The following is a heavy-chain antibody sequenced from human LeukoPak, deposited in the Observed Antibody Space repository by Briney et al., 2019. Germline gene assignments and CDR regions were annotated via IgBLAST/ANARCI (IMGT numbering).Heavy chain of an antibody. CDR3: AADGDYYGSGIHGMDV. V-gene: IGHV1-58*02. D-gene: IGHD3-10*01. Sequence: SVKVSCKASGFTFTSYAMQWVRQARGQRLEWIGWIVVGSGNTNYAQKFQDRVTITRVMSTSTAYMELSSLRSEDTAVYYCAADGDYYGSGIHGMDVWGQGTTVTVSS. CDR2: IVVGSGNT. CDR1: GFTFTSYA. J-gene: IGHJ6*02.